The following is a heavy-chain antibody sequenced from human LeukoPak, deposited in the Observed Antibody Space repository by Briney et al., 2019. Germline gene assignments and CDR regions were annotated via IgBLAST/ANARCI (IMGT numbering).Heavy chain of an antibody. CDR2: INAGNGNT. D-gene: IGHD3-10*01. J-gene: IGHJ4*02. Sequence: GASVKVSCKASGYTFTSYAMHWVRQAPGQRLEWMGWINAGNGNTKYSQKFQGRVTITRDTSASTAYMELSSLGSEDTAVYYCARSPLPDYYGSGSSFDYWGQGTLVTVSS. CDR1: GYTFTSYA. CDR3: ARSPLPDYYGSGSSFDY. V-gene: IGHV1-3*01.